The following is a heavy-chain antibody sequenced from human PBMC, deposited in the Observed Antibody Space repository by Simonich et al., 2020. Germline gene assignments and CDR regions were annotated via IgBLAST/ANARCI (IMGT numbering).Heavy chain of an antibody. Sequence: QVQLQQWGAGLLKPSETLSLTCAVYGGSFSGYYWRWICQPPGKGLEWIGEINHRENTNYKPALKSRVTISVDTSKNQFSLKLSSVTAADTAVYYCARGLRVAAAGTAFQHWGQGTLVTVSS. J-gene: IGHJ1*01. CDR1: GGSFSGYY. V-gene: IGHV4-34*01. CDR2: INHRENT. CDR3: ARGLRVAAAGTAFQH. D-gene: IGHD6-13*01.